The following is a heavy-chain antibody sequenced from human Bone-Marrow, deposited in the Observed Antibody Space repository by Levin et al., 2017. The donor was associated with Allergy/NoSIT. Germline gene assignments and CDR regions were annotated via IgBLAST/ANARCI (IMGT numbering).Heavy chain of an antibody. CDR2: ISTRNTAI. CDR3: ARDNGHGYAMDI. CDR1: GFSLNNFH. V-gene: IGHV3-48*02. D-gene: IGHD2-8*01. J-gene: IGHJ6*02. Sequence: GGSLRLSCAASGFSLNNFHMDWLRHVPGKGLEWVSYISTRNTAIYYADSVKGRFTVSRDSAKNSIYLQMDSLRDEDTAVYYCARDNGHGYAMDIWGQGTTVTVSS.